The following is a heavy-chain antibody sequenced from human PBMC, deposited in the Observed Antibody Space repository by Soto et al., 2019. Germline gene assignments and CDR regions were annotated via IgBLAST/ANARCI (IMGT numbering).Heavy chain of an antibody. D-gene: IGHD2-15*01. V-gene: IGHV5-51*01. Sequence: PGESLKISCQCSGYYFTSYWIGWVRQMPGKGLEWMGIIYPGDSNTRYSPSFQGQVTISADKSISTAYLQWSSLKASDTAMYYCARGFCSGGSCYENFDYWGQGTLVTVSS. CDR1: GYYFTSYW. CDR3: ARGFCSGGSCYENFDY. J-gene: IGHJ4*02. CDR2: IYPGDSNT.